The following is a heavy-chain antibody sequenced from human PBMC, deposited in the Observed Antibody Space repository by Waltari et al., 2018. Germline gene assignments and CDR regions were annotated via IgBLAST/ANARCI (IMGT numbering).Heavy chain of an antibody. J-gene: IGHJ4*02. V-gene: IGHV3-74*01. CDR2: INTDGSST. CDR1: GFTFSRYW. Sequence: EVQLVESGGGLVQPGGSLRLSCAASGFTFSRYWMHWVRQAPGKGLVWVSRINTDGSSTSYADSVKGRFTISRDNAKNTLYLQMNSLRAEDTAVYYCARVFRRSGSYYDYWGQGTLVTVSS. CDR3: ARVFRRSGSYYDY. D-gene: IGHD1-26*01.